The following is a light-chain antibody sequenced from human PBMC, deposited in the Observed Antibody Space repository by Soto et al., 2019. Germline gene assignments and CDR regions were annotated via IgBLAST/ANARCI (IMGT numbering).Light chain of an antibody. Sequence: QSVLTQPPSASGTPGQTVTISCYGSTSNIGTNTVNWFQHLPGMVPKLLIYTNDQRPSGVPDRFSGSRSGTSASLAISGLQSEDEADYYCATWDDSVYVFGTGTKVTVL. V-gene: IGLV1-44*01. CDR1: TSNIGTNT. CDR3: ATWDDSVYV. J-gene: IGLJ1*01. CDR2: TND.